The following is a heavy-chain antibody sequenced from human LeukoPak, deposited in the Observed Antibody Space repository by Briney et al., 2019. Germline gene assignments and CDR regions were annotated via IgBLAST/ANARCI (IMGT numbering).Heavy chain of an antibody. Sequence: SETLSLTCTVSGGSISSYHWNWIQQPAGMGLEWIGHISPSGNTNYNPSLKSRVTISVDKSKNQFSLKLTSVTAADTAVYYCARHYCTSPSCYLYYFDYWGQGTLVTVSS. CDR2: ISPSGNT. J-gene: IGHJ4*02. V-gene: IGHV4-4*07. CDR1: GGSISSYH. CDR3: ARHYCTSPSCYLYYFDY. D-gene: IGHD2-2*01.